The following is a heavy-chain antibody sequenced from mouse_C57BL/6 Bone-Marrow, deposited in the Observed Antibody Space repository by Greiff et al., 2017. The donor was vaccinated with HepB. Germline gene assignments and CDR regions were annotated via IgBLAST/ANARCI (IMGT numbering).Heavy chain of an antibody. J-gene: IGHJ1*03. V-gene: IGHV1-54*01. D-gene: IGHD1-1*01. CDR2: INPGSGGT. CDR1: GYAFTNYL. CDR3: TRSPLYYGSSYRYFDV. Sequence: VQLQQSGAELVRPGTSVKVSCKASGYAFTNYLIEWVKQRPGQGLEWIGLINPGSGGTNYNEKFKGKATLTADKSSSTVYMQLSSLTSEDSAFYFCTRSPLYYGSSYRYFDVWGTGTTVTVSS.